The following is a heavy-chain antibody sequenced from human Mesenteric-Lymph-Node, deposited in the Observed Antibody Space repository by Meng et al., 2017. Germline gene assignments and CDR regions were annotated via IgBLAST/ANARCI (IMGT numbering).Heavy chain of an antibody. J-gene: IGHJ5*02. Sequence: GGSLRLSCAASGVTFSSYSMNWVRQAPGKGLEWVSSISSSSSYIYYADSVKGRFTISRDNAKNSLYLQMNSLGAEDTAVYYCVSSVGAPNWFDPWGQGTLVTVSS. D-gene: IGHD1-26*01. CDR2: ISSSSSYI. CDR3: VSSVGAPNWFDP. CDR1: GVTFSSYS. V-gene: IGHV3-21*01.